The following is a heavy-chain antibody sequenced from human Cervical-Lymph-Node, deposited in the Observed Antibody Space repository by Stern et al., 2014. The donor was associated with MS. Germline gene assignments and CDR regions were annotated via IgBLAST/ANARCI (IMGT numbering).Heavy chain of an antibody. CDR1: GGSISSGGYS. CDR2: IYHSGGT. J-gene: IGHJ3*02. CDR3: ARSSTVTPNAFDI. D-gene: IGHD4-17*01. V-gene: IGHV4-30-2*01. Sequence: QLQLQESGSGLVKPSQTLSLTCAVSGGSISSGGYSWSWIRQPPGKGLEWIGYIYHSGGTYYNPSLKSRVPISVDRSKTQFSLKLSSVTAADTAVYYCARSSTVTPNAFDIWGQGTMVTVSS.